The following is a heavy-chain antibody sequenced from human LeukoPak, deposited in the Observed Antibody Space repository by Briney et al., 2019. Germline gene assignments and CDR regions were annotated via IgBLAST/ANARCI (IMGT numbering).Heavy chain of an antibody. CDR3: ARGRGFGGFGELSP. V-gene: IGHV3-33*01. CDR1: GFTFSIYG. Sequence: PAGSLRLSCAASGFTFSIYGMHWVRQAPGKGLEWVTVIWNDGSNKYYADSVKGRFTISRDNSKNTLYLQMNGLRAEDTAVYSCARGRGFGGFGELSPWGQGTLVTVSS. D-gene: IGHD3-10*01. CDR2: IWNDGSNK. J-gene: IGHJ5*02.